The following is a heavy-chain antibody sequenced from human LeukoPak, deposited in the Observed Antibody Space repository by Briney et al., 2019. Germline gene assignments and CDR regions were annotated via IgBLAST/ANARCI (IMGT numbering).Heavy chain of an antibody. CDR2: IFYSGST. Sequence: PSETLSLTCTVSGGSISSGDYYWSWIRQPPGKGLEWIGYIFYSGSTYYNPSLKSRVTISVDTSKNQFSLKLSSVTAADTAVYYCARAEPDGGYYDSSDYWGQGTLVTVSS. V-gene: IGHV4-30-4*01. J-gene: IGHJ4*02. CDR3: ARAEPDGGYYDSSDY. CDR1: GGSISSGDYY. D-gene: IGHD3-22*01.